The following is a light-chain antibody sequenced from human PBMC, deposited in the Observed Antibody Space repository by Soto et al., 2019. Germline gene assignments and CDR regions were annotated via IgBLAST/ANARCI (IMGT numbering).Light chain of an antibody. CDR1: QAISTR. CDR2: AAS. Sequence: DIQMTQSPSSVSASVGDRVTSTCRASQAISTRLAWYQQKPGKAPKLLIYAASNLQTGVLSRFSGSGSGTDFTLTISSLQPEDFATYYCQQANSFPRTFGQGTKVEIK. CDR3: QQANSFPRT. J-gene: IGKJ1*01. V-gene: IGKV1D-12*01.